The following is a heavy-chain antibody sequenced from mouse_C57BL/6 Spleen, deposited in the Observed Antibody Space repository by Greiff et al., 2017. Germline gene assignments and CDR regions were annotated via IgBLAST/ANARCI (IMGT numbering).Heavy chain of an antibody. CDR3: ASHYYGSSYELFFDY. D-gene: IGHD1-1*01. J-gene: IGHJ2*01. V-gene: IGHV5-4*03. CDR2: ISDGGSYT. Sequence: EVKLVESGGGLVKPGGSLKLSCAASGFTFSSYAMSWVRQTPEKRLEWVATISDGGSYTYYPDNVKGRFTISRDNAKNNPYLQMSHLTSEDTAMYYCASHYYGSSYELFFDYWGQGTTLTVSS. CDR1: GFTFSSYA.